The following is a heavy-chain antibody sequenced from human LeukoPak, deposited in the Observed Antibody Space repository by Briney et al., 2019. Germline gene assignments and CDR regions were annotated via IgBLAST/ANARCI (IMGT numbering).Heavy chain of an antibody. CDR2: IRYDGSNK. J-gene: IGHJ5*02. Sequence: GGSLRLSCAASGFTFSNYGIHWVRQAPGKGLEWVAFIRYDGSNKYYTDSVKGRFTISRDNSKNTLYLQMNSLRAEDTAVYYCATGYSFDPWGQGTLVTVSS. V-gene: IGHV3-30*02. CDR3: ATGYSFDP. CDR1: GFTFSNYG. D-gene: IGHD2-15*01.